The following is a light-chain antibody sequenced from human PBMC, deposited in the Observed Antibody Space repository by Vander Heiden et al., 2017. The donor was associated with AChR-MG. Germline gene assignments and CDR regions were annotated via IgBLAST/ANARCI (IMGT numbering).Light chain of an antibody. Sequence: GYDLHWYQPLPGTAPKLLTYGNSHRPSGVPDRFPGYKSGTSASLAITGLQAEDEAHYYCQSYDSSLSGYVVFGEGTKLSVL. J-gene: IGLJ2*01. CDR2: GNS. CDR1: GYD. CDR3: QSYDSSLSGYVV. V-gene: IGLV1-40*01.